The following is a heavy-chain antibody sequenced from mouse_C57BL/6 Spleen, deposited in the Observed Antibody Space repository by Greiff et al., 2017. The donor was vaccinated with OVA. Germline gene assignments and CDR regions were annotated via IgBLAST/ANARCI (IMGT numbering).Heavy chain of an antibody. J-gene: IGHJ4*01. D-gene: IGHD4-1*01. CDR3: AREGSWVYAMDY. CDR1: GYAFSSYW. Sequence: VQLQQSGAELVKPGASVKISCKASGYAFSSYWMNWVKQRPGKGLEWIGQIYPGDGDTNYNGKFKGKATLTADKSSSTAYMQLSSLTSEDSAVYFCAREGSWVYAMDYWGQGTSVTVSS. CDR2: IYPGDGDT. V-gene: IGHV1-80*01.